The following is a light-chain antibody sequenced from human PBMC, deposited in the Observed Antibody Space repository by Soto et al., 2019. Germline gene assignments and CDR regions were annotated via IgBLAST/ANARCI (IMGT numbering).Light chain of an antibody. CDR2: DAS. CDR3: QQRSNWPPD. J-gene: IGKJ4*01. Sequence: EIVLTQSPATLSLSPGERATLSCRASQSVSSYLAWYQQKPGQAPRLLIYDASSRATGIPARFSGSGSGTDFSLTISSLEPEDFAVYYCQQRSNWPPDFGGGTKVEIK. CDR1: QSVSSY. V-gene: IGKV3-11*01.